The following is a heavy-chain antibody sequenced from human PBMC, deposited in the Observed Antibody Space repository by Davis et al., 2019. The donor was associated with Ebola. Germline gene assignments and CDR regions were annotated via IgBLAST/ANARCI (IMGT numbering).Heavy chain of an antibody. V-gene: IGHV3-30*03. D-gene: IGHD1-7*01. CDR2: ISYDGSNK. CDR3: AREAPRFGRTGTGSWEGT. Sequence: GGSLRLSCAASGFTFSSYGMHWVRQAPGKGLEWVAVISYDGSNKYYADSVKGRFTISRDNSKNTLYLQMNSLRAKDTAVYYCAREAPRFGRTGTGSWEGTWGQGTLVTVSS. J-gene: IGHJ5*02. CDR1: GFTFSSYG.